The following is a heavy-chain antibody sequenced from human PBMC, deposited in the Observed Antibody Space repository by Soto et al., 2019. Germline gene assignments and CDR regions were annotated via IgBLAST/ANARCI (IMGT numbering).Heavy chain of an antibody. CDR3: ARHYPIGNNWNYFDY. CDR1: GGSISSHY. J-gene: IGHJ4*02. CDR2: ISYTGST. Sequence: PSETLSLTCSVSGGSISSHYWGWIRQPPGKGLEWIGYISYTGSTDYSPSLKSRVTISVDTSKNQFSLKVRSVTAADTAIYFCARHYPIGNNWNYFDYWGRGTLVTVSS. D-gene: IGHD1-1*01. V-gene: IGHV4-59*11.